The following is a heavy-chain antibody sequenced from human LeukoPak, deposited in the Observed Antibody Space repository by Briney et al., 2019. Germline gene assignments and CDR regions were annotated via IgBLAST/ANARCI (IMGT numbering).Heavy chain of an antibody. J-gene: IGHJ4*02. Sequence: GRSLRLSCAASGFTFDDHAMHWVRQAPGKGLEWVSGISWNSGSIGYADSVKGRFTISRDNAKNSLYLQMNSLRAEDTALYYCAKGDTAMVHFDYWGQGTLVTASS. D-gene: IGHD5-18*01. CDR1: GFTFDDHA. V-gene: IGHV3-9*01. CDR3: AKGDTAMVHFDY. CDR2: ISWNSGSI.